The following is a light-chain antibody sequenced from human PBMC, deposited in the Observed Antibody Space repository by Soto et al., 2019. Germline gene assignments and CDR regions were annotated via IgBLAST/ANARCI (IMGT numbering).Light chain of an antibody. CDR3: SSHAGSHRSV. J-gene: IGLJ1*01. CDR1: SSDVGGYNY. V-gene: IGLV2-8*01. CDR2: EVS. Sequence: QSALTQPPSASGSPGQSVTISCTGTSSDVGGYNYVSWYQQHPGKAPKLMIYEVSKRPSGVPDRFSGSKSGNTASLTVSGLQAEDEADYYCSSHAGSHRSVFGTGTMVTVL.